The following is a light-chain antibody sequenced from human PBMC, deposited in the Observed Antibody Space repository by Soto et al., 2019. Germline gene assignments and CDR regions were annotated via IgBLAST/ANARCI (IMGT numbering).Light chain of an antibody. J-gene: IGLJ2*01. CDR1: RSNIGSNT. CDR3: APWDDSLNGPV. CDR2: SND. V-gene: IGLV1-44*01. Sequence: QSVVTQPPSSSGTPGQRVTISCSGSRSNIGSNTVNWYQQLPGTAPKLLIYSNDQRPSGVPDRFSGSKSGTSASLAISGLQSEDEADYYCAPWDDSLNGPVFGGGTKVTVL.